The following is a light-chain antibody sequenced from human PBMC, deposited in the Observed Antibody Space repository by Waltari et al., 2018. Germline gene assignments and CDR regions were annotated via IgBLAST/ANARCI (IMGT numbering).Light chain of an antibody. Sequence: DIVMTQSPLSLPVTPGELASISCRFRQRLLHSDGYNRLNWYLQKPGQSPQLLIYLGSNRASGVPDRFSGSASGTDFTLKISRVEAEDVGVYYCVQALQALSFGGGTKVEIK. CDR2: LGS. J-gene: IGKJ4*01. CDR3: VQALQALS. V-gene: IGKV2-28*01. CDR1: QRLLHSDGYNR.